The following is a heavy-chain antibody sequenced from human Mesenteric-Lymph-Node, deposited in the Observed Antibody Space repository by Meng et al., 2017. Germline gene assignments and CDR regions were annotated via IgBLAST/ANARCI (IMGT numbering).Heavy chain of an antibody. CDR2: ISYDGSNK. V-gene: IGHV3-30-3*01. D-gene: IGHD1/OR15-1a*01. J-gene: IGHJ4*02. CDR1: GFTFSSYA. Sequence: QVHLVESGGGVVQPGRSLRLSCAVSGFTFSSYAMHWVGQAPGKGLEWVAVISYDGSNKYYADSVKGRFTISRDNSKNTLYLQMNSLIAEDTAVYYCARDQNIYYFDYWGQGTLVTVSS. CDR3: ARDQNIYYFDY.